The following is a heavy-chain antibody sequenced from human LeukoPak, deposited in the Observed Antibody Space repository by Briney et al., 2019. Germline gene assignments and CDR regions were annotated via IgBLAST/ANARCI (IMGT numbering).Heavy chain of an antibody. Sequence: SETLSLTCTVSGGSLSSYYWSWIRQPPGKGLEWIGYIYYTGSTNYNPSLKSRVAISVDTSKNQFSLKLTSVTAADTAVYYCARFKRSGWVYYFDYWGQGTLVTVSS. D-gene: IGHD6-19*01. CDR1: GGSLSSYY. CDR2: IYYTGST. V-gene: IGHV4-59*01. J-gene: IGHJ4*02. CDR3: ARFKRSGWVYYFDY.